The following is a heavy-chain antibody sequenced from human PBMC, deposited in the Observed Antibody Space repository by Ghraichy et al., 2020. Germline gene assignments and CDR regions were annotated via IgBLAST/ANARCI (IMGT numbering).Heavy chain of an antibody. CDR2: ITSDGSKT. D-gene: IGHD2-15*01. V-gene: IGHV3-43*01. CDR1: GFTFNALS. J-gene: IGHJ4*02. CDR3: VKDSYCSGSTCYTYHLDF. Sequence: LNISCATSGFTFNALSMHWVRQVPGRGLEWVALITSDGSKTFYADSVKGRFTISRDNSRNSLYLQMNSLTSEDSALYYCVKDSYCSGSTCYTYHLDFWGQGTLVTVSS.